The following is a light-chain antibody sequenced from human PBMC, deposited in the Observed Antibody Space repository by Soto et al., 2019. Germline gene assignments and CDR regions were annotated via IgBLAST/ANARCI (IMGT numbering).Light chain of an antibody. CDR3: TSYTGSNTLEV. Sequence: QSALTQPASVSGSPGQSSTISCTGTSSDIGAYNYVSWYRQHPGKAPQLLIYDVNHRPSGVSHRFSGSKSGNTASLTISGLQSEDEADYFCTSYTGSNTLEVFGPGTKVTVL. J-gene: IGLJ1*01. CDR2: DVN. V-gene: IGLV2-14*03. CDR1: SSDIGAYNY.